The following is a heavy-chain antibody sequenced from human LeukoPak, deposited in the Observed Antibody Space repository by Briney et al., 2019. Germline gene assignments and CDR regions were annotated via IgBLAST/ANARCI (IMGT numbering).Heavy chain of an antibody. Sequence: GGSLRLSCAASGFTFSSYAMSWVRQAPGKGLEWVSAISGSGGSTYYADSVKGRFTISRDNSKNTLYLQMNSLRAEDTAVYYCANQRKLLCGDYVNYFDYWGQGTLVTVSS. CDR3: ANQRKLLCGDYVNYFDY. CDR2: ISGSGGST. V-gene: IGHV3-23*01. J-gene: IGHJ4*02. D-gene: IGHD4-17*01. CDR1: GFTFSSYA.